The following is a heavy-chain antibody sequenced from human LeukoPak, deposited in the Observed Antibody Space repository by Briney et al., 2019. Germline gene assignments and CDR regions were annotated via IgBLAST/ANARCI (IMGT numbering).Heavy chain of an antibody. J-gene: IGHJ4*02. Sequence: GGSLRLSCAASGFTVSNNYMSWVRQAQGKGLEWVSVIYSGGSTYYADSVKGRFTISRDNSKHTLYLQMNSLRAEDTAVYYCARGRVSVYSSSWYYGYWGQGTLVTVSS. V-gene: IGHV3-66*01. CDR1: GFTVSNNY. D-gene: IGHD6-13*01. CDR2: IYSGGST. CDR3: ARGRVSVYSSSWYYGY.